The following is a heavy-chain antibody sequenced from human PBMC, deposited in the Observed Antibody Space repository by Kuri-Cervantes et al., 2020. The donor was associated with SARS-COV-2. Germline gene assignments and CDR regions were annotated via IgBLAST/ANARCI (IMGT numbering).Heavy chain of an antibody. D-gene: IGHD6-6*01. J-gene: IGHJ6*02. CDR2: IDGSSGDT. Sequence: GGSLRLSCAASGFPFSSYAMSWVRQAPGKGLEWVSAIDGSSGDTYYADSVKGRCTISRDNSKNTLYLQMNSLRAEDTAVYYCAKVDSSSSYYYYYGMDVWGQGTTVTVSS. CDR1: GFPFSSYA. V-gene: IGHV3-23*01. CDR3: AKVDSSSSYYYYYGMDV.